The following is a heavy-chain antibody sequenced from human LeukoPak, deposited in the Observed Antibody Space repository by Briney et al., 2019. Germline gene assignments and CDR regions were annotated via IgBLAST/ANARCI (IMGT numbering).Heavy chain of an antibody. CDR2: MNPNSGNT. V-gene: IGHV1-8*03. Sequence: ASVKVSCKASGYTFTSYGISRVRQAPGQGLEWMGWMNPNSGNTGYAQKFQGRVTITRNISISTVYMEVSSLRSEDTAVYYCARDRLPFYYDSSGYDACDIWGQGTMVTVSS. D-gene: IGHD3-22*01. CDR3: ARDRLPFYYDSSGYDACDI. J-gene: IGHJ3*02. CDR1: GYTFTSYG.